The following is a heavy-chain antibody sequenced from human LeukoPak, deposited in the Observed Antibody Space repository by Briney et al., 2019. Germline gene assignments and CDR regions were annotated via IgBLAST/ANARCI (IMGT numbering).Heavy chain of an antibody. CDR1: GFTFSSYA. D-gene: IGHD6-19*01. CDR2: ISGSGGST. Sequence: GGSLRLSCAASGFTFSSYAMSWVRQAPGKGLEWVSAISGSGGSTYYADSVKGRFTISRDNSNNTVDLQMNSLRAEDTAIYYCAKGRIAVAPYYGMDVWGRGTTVSVSS. V-gene: IGHV3-23*01. CDR3: AKGRIAVAPYYGMDV. J-gene: IGHJ6*02.